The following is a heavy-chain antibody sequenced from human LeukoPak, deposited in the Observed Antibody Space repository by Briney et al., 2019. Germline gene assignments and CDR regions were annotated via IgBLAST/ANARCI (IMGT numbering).Heavy chain of an antibody. J-gene: IGHJ5*02. D-gene: IGHD2-21*02. CDR3: ANENAYCGGDCYHGLTAFDP. CDR2: INPSGGST. CDR1: GYTFTSYY. Sequence: ASVKVSCKASGYTFTSYYMHWVRQAPGQGLEWMGIINPSGGSTSYAQKFQGRVTMTRDTSTSTVYMELNSLRAEDTAVYYCANENAYCGGDCYHGLTAFDPWGQGTLVTVSS. V-gene: IGHV1-46*01.